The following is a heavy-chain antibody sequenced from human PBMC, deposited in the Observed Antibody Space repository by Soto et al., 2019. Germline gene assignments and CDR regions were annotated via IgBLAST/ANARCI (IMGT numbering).Heavy chain of an antibody. CDR1: GGSSSSSFYY. J-gene: IGHJ4*02. Sequence: QLQLQESGPGLVKPSETLSLTCTVSGGSSSSSFYYWGWLRQPPGQGLEWLGTIYSLGNNYYTPSLKSRVTISVDKFKSQLFLKLISVTAPDTAVYYGGRQIYDSSGYYYAYWGQGTLVTVSS. D-gene: IGHD3-22*01. V-gene: IGHV4-39*01. CDR2: IYSLGNN. CDR3: GRQIYDSSGYYYAY.